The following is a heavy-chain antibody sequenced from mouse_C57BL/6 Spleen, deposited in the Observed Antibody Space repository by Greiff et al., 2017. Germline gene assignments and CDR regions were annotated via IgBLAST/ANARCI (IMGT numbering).Heavy chain of an antibody. CDR3: ARKEGYFDV. CDR1: GFSLTSYG. V-gene: IGHV2-2*01. Sequence: QVQLQQSGPGLVQPSQSLSITCTVSGFSLTSYGVHWVRQSPGKGLEWLGVIWSGGSTDYHAAFISRLSISKDNSKSQVFFKMNSLQADDTAIYYCARKEGYFDVWGTGTTVTVSS. J-gene: IGHJ1*03. CDR2: IWSGGST.